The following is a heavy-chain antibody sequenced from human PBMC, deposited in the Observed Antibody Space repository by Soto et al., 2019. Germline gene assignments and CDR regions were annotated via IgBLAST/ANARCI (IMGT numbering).Heavy chain of an antibody. CDR2: IWSDGSTK. J-gene: IGHJ6*02. CDR3: ASDLRRGYGMDV. CDR1: GFTFSSYG. Sequence: QVQLVESGGGVVQPGRSLRLSCAASGFTFSSYGMHWVRQAPGKGLEWVAVIWSDGSTKYYADSVKGRFTISRDISNTLYLQMNNLRAEDTALYYCASDLRRGYGMDVWGQGTTVTVSS. V-gene: IGHV3-33*01.